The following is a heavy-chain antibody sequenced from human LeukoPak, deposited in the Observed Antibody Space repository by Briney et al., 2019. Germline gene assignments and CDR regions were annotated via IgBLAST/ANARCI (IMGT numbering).Heavy chain of an antibody. V-gene: IGHV3-11*01. Sequence: GGSLRLSCAASGFTFSDYYTGWIRQAPGKGLEWLSYISGSGTTMYYADSVKGRFTIPRDNAKNSLDLQMNSLRAEDTAVYYCGRDFGLTGTKRSFDIWGQGTMVTVSS. D-gene: IGHD1-7*01. CDR1: GFTFSDYY. CDR2: ISGSGTTM. J-gene: IGHJ3*02. CDR3: GRDFGLTGTKRSFDI.